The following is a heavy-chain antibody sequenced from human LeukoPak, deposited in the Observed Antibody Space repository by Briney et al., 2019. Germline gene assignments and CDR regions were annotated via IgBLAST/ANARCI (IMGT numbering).Heavy chain of an antibody. Sequence: GGSLRLSCAASGFTFSSYWMHWVRQAPGKGLVWVSRINSDGSTTNYADSVKGRFTISRDNSKNTMYLQMNSLRAEDTALYYCARIGCTGGNCRPYYYYGMDVWGQGTTVTVSS. J-gene: IGHJ6*02. D-gene: IGHD2-15*01. CDR1: GFTFSSYW. CDR3: ARIGCTGGNCRPYYYYGMDV. V-gene: IGHV3-74*01. CDR2: INSDGSTT.